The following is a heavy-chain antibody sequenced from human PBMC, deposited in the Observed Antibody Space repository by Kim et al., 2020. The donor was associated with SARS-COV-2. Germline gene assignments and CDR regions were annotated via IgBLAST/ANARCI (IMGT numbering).Heavy chain of an antibody. J-gene: IGHJ2*01. CDR2: IIPIFGTA. CDR3: ARALGDYYDSKSREADWYFDL. Sequence: SVKVSCKASGGTFSSYAISWVRQAPGQGLEWMGGIIPIFGTANYAQKFQGRVTITADESTSTAYMELSSLRSEDTAVYYCARALGDYYDSKSREADWYFDLWGRGTLVTVSS. D-gene: IGHD3-22*01. V-gene: IGHV1-69*13. CDR1: GGTFSSYA.